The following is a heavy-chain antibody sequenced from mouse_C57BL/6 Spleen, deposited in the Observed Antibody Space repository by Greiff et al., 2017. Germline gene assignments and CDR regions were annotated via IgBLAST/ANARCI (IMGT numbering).Heavy chain of an antibody. J-gene: IGHJ1*03. V-gene: IGHV1-15*01. CDR1: GYTFTDYE. Sequence: QVQLQQPGAELVRPGASVTLSCKASGYTFTDYEMHWVKQTPVHGLEWIGAIDPETGGTAYNQKFKGTAILTADKSSSTAYMELRSLTSEDSAVYYCTNYYGPTYWYFDVWGTGTTVTVSS. D-gene: IGHD1-1*01. CDR3: TNYYGPTYWYFDV. CDR2: IDPETGGT.